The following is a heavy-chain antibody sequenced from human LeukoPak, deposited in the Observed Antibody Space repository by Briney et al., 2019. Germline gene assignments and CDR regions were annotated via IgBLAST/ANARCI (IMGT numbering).Heavy chain of an antibody. CDR1: GGSISSGGYY. J-gene: IGHJ6*02. D-gene: IGHD6-19*01. CDR3: ASDTIAVAGKGYYYGMDV. CDR2: IYYSGST. V-gene: IGHV4-31*03. Sequence: SETLSLTCTVSGGSISSGGYYWSWIRQHPGKGLERIGYIYYSGSTYYNPSLKSRVTISVDTSKNQFSLKLSSVTAADTAVYYCASDTIAVAGKGYYYGMDVWGQGTTVTVSS.